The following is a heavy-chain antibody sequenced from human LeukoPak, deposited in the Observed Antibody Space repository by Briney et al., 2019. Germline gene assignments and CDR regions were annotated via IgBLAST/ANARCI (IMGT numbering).Heavy chain of an antibody. CDR3: ARDQGGVGY. D-gene: IGHD3-16*01. Sequence: GRSLRLSCAASGFTFSSYAMHWVRQAPGKGLEWVAVISYDGSNKYYADSVKGRFTISRDNSKNTLYLQMNSLRAEDTAVYYCARDQGGVGYWGQGTLVTVSS. V-gene: IGHV3-30*04. CDR2: ISYDGSNK. CDR1: GFTFSSYA. J-gene: IGHJ4*02.